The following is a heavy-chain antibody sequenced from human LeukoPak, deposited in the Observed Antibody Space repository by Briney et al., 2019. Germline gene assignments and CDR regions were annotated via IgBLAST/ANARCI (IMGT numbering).Heavy chain of an antibody. CDR1: GFTFSSYA. D-gene: IGHD1-26*01. V-gene: IGHV3-30-3*01. Sequence: GGSLRLSCAASGFTFSSYATHWVRQAPGKGLEWVAVISYDGSNKYYADSVKGRFTISRDNPKNTLYLQMNSLRAEDTSFYYCARVRSGSYYDFDYWGQGTLVTVSS. J-gene: IGHJ4*02. CDR3: ARVRSGSYYDFDY. CDR2: ISYDGSNK.